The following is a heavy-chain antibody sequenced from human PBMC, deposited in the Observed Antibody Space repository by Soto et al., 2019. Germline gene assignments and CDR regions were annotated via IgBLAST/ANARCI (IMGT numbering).Heavy chain of an antibody. Sequence: SETLSLTCTVSGGSISSSSYYWGWIRQPPGKGLEWIGSIYYSGSTYYKPSLKSRVTISVDTSKNQFSLKLSSVTAADTAVYYCASANYFDSSGYYGSAEGYFDYWGQGTLVTVSS. CDR1: GGSISSSSYY. D-gene: IGHD3-22*01. CDR2: IYYSGST. V-gene: IGHV4-39*01. J-gene: IGHJ4*02. CDR3: ASANYFDSSGYYGSAEGYFDY.